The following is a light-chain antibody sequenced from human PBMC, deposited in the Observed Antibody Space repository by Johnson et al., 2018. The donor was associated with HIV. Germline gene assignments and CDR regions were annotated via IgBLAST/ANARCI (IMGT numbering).Light chain of an antibody. CDR3: GPWDTTLRGGGV. Sequence: QSVLTQPPSVSAAPGQKVTISCSGSSSNIGNNYVSWYQQLPGTAPKLLIYDNDKRPSGIPERFSGSKYGPAATLGITGLQPGDEADYYGGPWDTTLRGGGVFGTGTKVTVL. V-gene: IGLV1-51*01. J-gene: IGLJ1*01. CDR2: DND. CDR1: SSNIGNNY.